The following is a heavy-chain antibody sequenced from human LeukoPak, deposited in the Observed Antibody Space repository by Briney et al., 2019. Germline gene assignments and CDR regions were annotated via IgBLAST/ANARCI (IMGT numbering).Heavy chain of an antibody. D-gene: IGHD2-15*01. CDR3: ARVPIGRYCSGGSCSDFSDY. Sequence: GASVKVSCKASGYTFTGYYIHWVRQAPGQGLEWMGWINPNSGGTNYAQKFQGRVTMTRDTSISTAYMELSRLRSDDTAVYYCARVPIGRYCSGGSCSDFSDYWGQGTLVTVSS. J-gene: IGHJ4*02. V-gene: IGHV1-2*02. CDR1: GYTFTGYY. CDR2: INPNSGGT.